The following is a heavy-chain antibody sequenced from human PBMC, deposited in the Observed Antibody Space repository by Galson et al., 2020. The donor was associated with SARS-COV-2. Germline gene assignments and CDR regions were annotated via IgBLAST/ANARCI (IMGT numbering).Heavy chain of an antibody. D-gene: IGHD1-26*01. V-gene: IGHV3-23*01. CDR1: GFTFSSYA. CDR2: ISGSGGST. CDR3: AIERGYSGSYSAWDGGQFDY. J-gene: IGHJ4*02. Sequence: GGSLRLSCAASGFTFSSYAMSWVRQAPGKGLEWVSAISGSGGSTYYADSVKGRFTISRDNSKNTLYLQMNSLRAEDTAVYYCAIERGYSGSYSAWDGGQFDYWGQGTLVTVSS.